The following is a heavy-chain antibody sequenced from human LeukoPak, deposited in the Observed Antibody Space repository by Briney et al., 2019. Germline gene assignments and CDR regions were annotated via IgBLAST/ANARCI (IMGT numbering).Heavy chain of an antibody. V-gene: IGHV3-23*01. CDR2: VSTTGGST. Sequence: TGGSLRLSCGASSFTFSSYVMSWVRQAPGKGREWVSTVSTTGGSTYYADSVKGRFTISRDNSKDTLYLQMNSLRAEDTAVYYCAKCSGWFVRGKDYYYYYMDVWGKGTTVTVSS. CDR3: AKCSGWFVRGKDYYYYYMDV. CDR1: SFTFSSYV. J-gene: IGHJ6*03. D-gene: IGHD6-19*01.